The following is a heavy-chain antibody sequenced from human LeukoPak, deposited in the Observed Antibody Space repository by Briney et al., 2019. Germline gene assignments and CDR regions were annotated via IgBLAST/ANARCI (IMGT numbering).Heavy chain of an antibody. V-gene: IGHV1-2*02. D-gene: IGHD4-11*01. J-gene: IGHJ4*02. CDR1: GYTLTDYY. CDR2: INPNSGGT. Sequence: GASVKVSCKASGYTLTDYYMHWVRQAPGQGLEWMGWINPNSGGTNYAQRFQGRVTTTRDTSMSTAYMEMSRLRYDDTAVYYCARGQEVYSDYWGQGTLVTVSS. CDR3: ARGQEVYSDY.